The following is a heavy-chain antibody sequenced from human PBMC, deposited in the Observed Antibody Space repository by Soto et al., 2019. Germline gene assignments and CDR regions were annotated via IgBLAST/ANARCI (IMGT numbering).Heavy chain of an antibody. CDR1: GFTFWTYA. V-gene: IGHV3-23*01. Sequence: GGSLRLSCAASGFTFWTYAMSWVRQAPGKGLEWVSVISGTGGGTSYADSVKGRFTISRDNSKNTLYLQMNSLVVEDTAVYYCARHPPPGYYYDSSGYYGYFQHWGQGTPVTVSS. CDR2: ISGTGGGT. CDR3: ARHPPPGYYYDSSGYYGYFQH. J-gene: IGHJ1*01. D-gene: IGHD3-22*01.